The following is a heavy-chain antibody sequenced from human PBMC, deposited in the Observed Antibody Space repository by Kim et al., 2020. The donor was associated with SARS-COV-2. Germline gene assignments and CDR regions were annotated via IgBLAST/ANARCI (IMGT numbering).Heavy chain of an antibody. CDR1: GGSISSYY. D-gene: IGHD3-3*01. CDR3: ARDLVRSAADYYYYYGMDV. CDR2: IYYSGST. Sequence: SETLSITCTVSGGSISSYYWSWIRQPPGKGLEWIGYIYYSGSTNYNPSLKSRVTISVDTSQNQFSLKLSSVTAADTAVYYCARDLVRSAADYYYYYGMDVWGQGTTVTVSS. V-gene: IGHV4-59*01. J-gene: IGHJ6*02.